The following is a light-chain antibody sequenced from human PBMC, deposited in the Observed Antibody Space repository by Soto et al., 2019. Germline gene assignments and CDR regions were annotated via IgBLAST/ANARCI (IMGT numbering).Light chain of an antibody. CDR2: RAS. V-gene: IGKV3-20*01. CDR3: QQYAGQPTT. CDR1: QTVSNNY. Sequence: EIVLTQSRGTLSLSPGGRSTLSCRAIQTVSNNYLAWCQQKPGQAPRVIMYRASRRATGIPERFSGGGSGTDVTLTISRLEPEDFAVYFCQQYAGQPTTFGQGTRLEIK. J-gene: IGKJ5*01.